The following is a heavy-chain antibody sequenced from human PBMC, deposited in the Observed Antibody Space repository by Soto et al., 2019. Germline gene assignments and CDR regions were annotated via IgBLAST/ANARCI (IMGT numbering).Heavy chain of an antibody. Sequence: GGSLRLSCVASVIAFSRYGMHLVRQAPGKGLEWLALIWHDGSDKYYADCVKGRFTISRDNSKNTMFLEMNSLRVEDTCSYYCVRDSSCSIEYFQRCGQGTLVTVSS. J-gene: IGHJ1*01. D-gene: IGHD2-2*01. CDR1: VIAFSRYG. CDR3: VRDSSCSIEYFQR. CDR2: IWHDGSDK. V-gene: IGHV3-33*01.